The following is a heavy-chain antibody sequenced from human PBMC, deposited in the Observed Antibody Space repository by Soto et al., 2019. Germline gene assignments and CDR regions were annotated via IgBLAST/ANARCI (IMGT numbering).Heavy chain of an antibody. CDR2: INHSGST. J-gene: IGHJ3*02. D-gene: IGHD4-17*01. V-gene: IGHV4-34*01. Sequence: WQTRCFTCAVFGRSFTGYYWSWFRKPPGKGLEWIGEINHSGSTNYNPSPKSRFTISVDTSKNPFSLKLSSVTAADTAVYYCVRARMTTVVTNERVNAFDIWGQGTMVTVSS. CDR1: GRSFTGYY. CDR3: VRARMTTVVTNERVNAFDI.